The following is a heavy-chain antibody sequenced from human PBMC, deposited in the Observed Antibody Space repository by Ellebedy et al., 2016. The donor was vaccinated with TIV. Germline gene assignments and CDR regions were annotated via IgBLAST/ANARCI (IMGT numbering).Heavy chain of an antibody. D-gene: IGHD3-22*01. J-gene: IGHJ4*02. CDR3: ARRYSYDSASDY. V-gene: IGHV5-51*01. CDR1: GYTFTTYW. Sequence: GESLKISCEASGYTFTTYWNAWVRQMPGKGLEWMGIIHPHDSDTRYSPSFKGQVTISADKSVNTAYLQWSSLKASDTAIYYCARRYSYDSASDYWGQGTLVAVSS. CDR2: IHPHDSDT.